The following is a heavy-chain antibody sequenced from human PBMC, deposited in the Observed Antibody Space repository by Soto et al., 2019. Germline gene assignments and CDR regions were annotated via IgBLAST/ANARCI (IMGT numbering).Heavy chain of an antibody. D-gene: IGHD3-10*01. Sequence: ASVNVSCKVSGYTLTELSMHWVRRAPGKGLEWMGGFDPEDGETIYAQKFQGRVTMTEDTSTDTAYMELSSLRSEDTAVYYCATPQPSYGSGSYLSFDYWGQGTLVTVSS. J-gene: IGHJ4*02. V-gene: IGHV1-24*01. CDR2: FDPEDGET. CDR3: ATPQPSYGSGSYLSFDY. CDR1: GYTLTELS.